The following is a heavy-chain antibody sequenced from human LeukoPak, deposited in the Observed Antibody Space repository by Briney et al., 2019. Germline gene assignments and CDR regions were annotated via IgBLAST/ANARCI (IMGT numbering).Heavy chain of an antibody. CDR2: ISGSGGST. CDR1: GFTFSSYA. D-gene: IGHD3-22*01. V-gene: IGHV3-23*01. J-gene: IGHJ4*02. Sequence: GGSLRLSCAASGFTFSSYAMSWVRQAPGKGLEWVSAISGSGGSTHYADSVKGRFTISRDNSKNTLYLQMNSLRAEDTAVYYCAKRPGYYDSSGYYFDYWGQGTLVTVSS. CDR3: AKRPGYYDSSGYYFDY.